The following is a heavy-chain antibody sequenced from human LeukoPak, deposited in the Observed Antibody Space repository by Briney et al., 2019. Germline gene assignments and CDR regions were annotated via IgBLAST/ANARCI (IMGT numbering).Heavy chain of an antibody. CDR3: ARDRCSPPNDSSSSVMAV. D-gene: IGHD2-21*01. V-gene: IGHV3-7*01. CDR1: GFTFSSYW. CDR2: IKQDGSEK. Sequence: GGSLRLSCAASGFTFSSYWMSWVRQAPGKGLEWVANIKQDGSEKYYVDSVKGRFTISRDNAKNSLYLQMNSLRAEDTAVYYGARDRCSPPNDSSSSVMAVGGKGPRVTVS. J-gene: IGHJ6*03.